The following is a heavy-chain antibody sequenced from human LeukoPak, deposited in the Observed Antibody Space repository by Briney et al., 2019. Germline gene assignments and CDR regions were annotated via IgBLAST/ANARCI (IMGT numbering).Heavy chain of an antibody. Sequence: GGSLRLSCAASGFTFDDYGMSWVRQAPGKGLEWVSGINWNGGSPVYADSVKGRFTIPRDNAKNSLYLQMNSLRAEDTAFYYFAREGVDSSGFRFDYWGQGTLVTVSS. CDR1: GFTFDDYG. CDR2: INWNGGSP. D-gene: IGHD3-22*01. V-gene: IGHV3-20*04. J-gene: IGHJ4*02. CDR3: AREGVDSSGFRFDY.